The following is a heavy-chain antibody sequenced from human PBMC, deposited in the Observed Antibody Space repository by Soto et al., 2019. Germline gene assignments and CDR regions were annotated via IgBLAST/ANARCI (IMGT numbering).Heavy chain of an antibody. J-gene: IGHJ4*02. D-gene: IGHD1-26*01. CDR3: ASPGPQYSGSYVESDY. V-gene: IGHV4-30-2*01. CDR1: GGSLSRGGYS. CDR2: IYHSGST. Sequence: SENLSLTCAVSGGSLSRGGYSWGWVRQPPGKGLEWIGYIYHSGSTYYNPSLKGRVTISVDRSKNTLYLQMNSLRAEDTAVYYCASPGPQYSGSYVESDYWGQGTLVTVSS.